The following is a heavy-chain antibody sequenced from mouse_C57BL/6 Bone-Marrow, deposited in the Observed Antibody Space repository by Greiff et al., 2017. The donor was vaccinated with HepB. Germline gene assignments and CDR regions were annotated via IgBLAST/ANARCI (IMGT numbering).Heavy chain of an antibody. D-gene: IGHD1-1*01. Sequence: DVQLVESGPGLAKPSQTLSLTCSVTGYSITSDYWNWIRKFPGNKLEYMGYISYSGSTYYNPSLKSRISITRDTSKNQYYLQLNSVTTEDTATYYCARSDYGSSRYWDFDVWGTGTTVTVSS. V-gene: IGHV3-8*01. J-gene: IGHJ1*03. CDR1: GYSITSDY. CDR3: ARSDYGSSRYWDFDV. CDR2: ISYSGST.